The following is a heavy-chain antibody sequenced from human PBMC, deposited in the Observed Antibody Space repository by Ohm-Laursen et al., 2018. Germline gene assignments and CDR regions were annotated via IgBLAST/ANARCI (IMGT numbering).Heavy chain of an antibody. V-gene: IGHV3-11*01. J-gene: IGHJ4*02. D-gene: IGHD3-3*01. CDR2: ISNSDSTI. CDR1: GFSFSSYA. Sequence: SLRLSCAASGFSFSSYAVTWIRQAPGKGLEWVSYISNSDSTIYYADSVKGRFTISRDNAKNSLYLQMNSLRAEDTAVYYCARNDFWSGPYYIYWGQGTLVTVSS. CDR3: ARNDFWSGPYYIY.